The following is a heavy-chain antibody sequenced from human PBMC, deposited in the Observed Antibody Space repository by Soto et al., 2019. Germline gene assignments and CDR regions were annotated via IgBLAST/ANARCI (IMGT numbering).Heavy chain of an antibody. D-gene: IGHD3-10*01. Sequence: GASVKVSCKASGYSFTSYAMHWVRQAPGQRLEWMGWINAGNGNTKYSQKFQGRVTITRDTSASTAYMELSSLRSEDTAVYYCARDSGLDYYGSGSYYLSDWGQGTLVTVSS. CDR2: INAGNGNT. CDR3: ARDSGLDYYGSGSYYLSD. J-gene: IGHJ4*02. V-gene: IGHV1-3*01. CDR1: GYSFTSYA.